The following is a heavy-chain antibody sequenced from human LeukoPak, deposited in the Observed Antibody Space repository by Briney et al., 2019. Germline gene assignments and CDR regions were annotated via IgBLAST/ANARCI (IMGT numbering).Heavy chain of an antibody. D-gene: IGHD6-13*01. V-gene: IGHV3-23*01. Sequence: GGSLRLSCAASGFPFSSYTLNWVRQAPGKGLEWVSATSGRGGRTYYIDSVKGRFTVSGDSSKNTLYLQMKSVRAEDTAVYYCAKWRAALDYWGEGSLVTVAS. CDR2: TSGRGGRT. J-gene: IGHJ4*02. CDR1: GFPFSSYT. CDR3: AKWRAALDY.